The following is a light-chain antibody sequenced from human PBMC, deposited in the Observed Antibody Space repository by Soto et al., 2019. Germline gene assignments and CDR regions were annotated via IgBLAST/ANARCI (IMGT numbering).Light chain of an antibody. V-gene: IGKV1-17*01. CDR3: LQHSNYPPT. CDR2: AVS. Sequence: DIPMTQSPSSLSASVGDRVTITCRASQGIGSDLGWYQQKPGKAPKRLIYAVSSLQSGVPPRFSGSGSGTEFTLPINSLQPEDFATYYCLQHSNYPPTFGQGTKVEVK. J-gene: IGKJ1*01. CDR1: QGIGSD.